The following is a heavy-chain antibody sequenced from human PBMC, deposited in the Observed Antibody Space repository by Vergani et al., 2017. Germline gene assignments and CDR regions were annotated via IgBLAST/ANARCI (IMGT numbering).Heavy chain of an antibody. CDR3: AKDGYITMILEGYFDY. V-gene: IGHV3-23*01. Sequence: EVQLLESGGGLVQPGGSLRLSCAASGFTFSSYAMSWVRQAPGKGLEWVSAISGSGGSTYYADSVKGRFTISRDNSKNTLYLQMNSLRAEDTAVYYCAKDGYITMILEGYFDYWGQGTLVTVSS. D-gene: IGHD3-22*01. J-gene: IGHJ4*02. CDR1: GFTFSSYA. CDR2: ISGSGGST.